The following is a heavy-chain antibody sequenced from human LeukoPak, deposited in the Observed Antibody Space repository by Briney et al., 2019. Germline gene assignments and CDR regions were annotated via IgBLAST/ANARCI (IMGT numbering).Heavy chain of an antibody. CDR3: VKDRARPGVGTLMYEYIHY. D-gene: IGHD3-3*01. CDR1: GFTFDDYD. V-gene: IGHV3-9*01. Sequence: GWSLRLSCAASGFTFDDYDMHWVRQAPGKGLEWVSGISWNGRRADYADSVKGRFSIARDNAKKSLHLQMNSLRVEDTASYYCVKDRARPGVGTLMYEYIHYWGQGTLVTVSS. J-gene: IGHJ1*01. CDR2: ISWNGRRA.